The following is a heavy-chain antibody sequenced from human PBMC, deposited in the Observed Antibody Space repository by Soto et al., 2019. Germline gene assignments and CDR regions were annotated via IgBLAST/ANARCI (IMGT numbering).Heavy chain of an antibody. CDR2: IIPIFGTA. J-gene: IGHJ6*02. D-gene: IGHD5-18*01. V-gene: IGHV1-69*13. CDR1: GGTFSSYA. Sequence: ASVKVSCKASGGTFSSYAISWVRQAPGQGLEWMGGIIPIFGTANYAQKFQGRATITADESTSAAYMELSSLRSEDTAVYYCARDPELSRGYSYGWTPYYYYGMDVWGQGTTVTVSS. CDR3: ARDPELSRGYSYGWTPYYYYGMDV.